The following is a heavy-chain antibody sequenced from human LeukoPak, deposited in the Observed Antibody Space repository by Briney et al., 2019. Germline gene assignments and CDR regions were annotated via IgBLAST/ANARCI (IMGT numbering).Heavy chain of an antibody. CDR2: ISSDGSST. J-gene: IGHJ4*02. D-gene: IGHD5-12*01. Sequence: PGGSLRLSCAASGFTFSNYWMHWVRQAPGKGLVLVSRISSDGSSTSYADSVKGRFTISRDNAKNTLYLQMNSLRAEDTAVYYCARTAYSDYSLGFWGQGTLVTVSS. CDR3: ARTAYSDYSLGF. V-gene: IGHV3-74*01. CDR1: GFTFSNYW.